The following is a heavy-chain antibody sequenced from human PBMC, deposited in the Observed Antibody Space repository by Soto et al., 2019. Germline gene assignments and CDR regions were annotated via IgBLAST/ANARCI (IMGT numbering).Heavy chain of an antibody. CDR1: GGSISSGGYY. Sequence: PSETLSLTCAVSGGSISSGGYYWSWIRQHPGKGLEWIGYIYYSGSTYYNPSLKSRVTISVDTSKSQFSLKLSSVTAADTAVYYCARECYYDSSGSYWFDPWGQGTLVTVSS. J-gene: IGHJ5*02. D-gene: IGHD3-22*01. CDR3: ARECYYDSSGSYWFDP. V-gene: IGHV4-31*11. CDR2: IYYSGST.